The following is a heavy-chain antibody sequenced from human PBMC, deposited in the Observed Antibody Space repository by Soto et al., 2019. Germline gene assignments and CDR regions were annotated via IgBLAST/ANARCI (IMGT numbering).Heavy chain of an antibody. J-gene: IGHJ5*02. CDR3: ARAWFSRQSLLSFDP. CDR2: IYYSGST. D-gene: IGHD3-9*01. CDR1: GGSISSYY. V-gene: IGHV4-59*01. Sequence: SETLSLTCTVSGGSISSYYWSWIRQPPGKGLEWIGYIYYSGSTNYNPSLKSRVTISVDTSKNQFSLKLSSVTAADTAVYYCARAWFSRQSLLSFDPWGQRTLVTVSS.